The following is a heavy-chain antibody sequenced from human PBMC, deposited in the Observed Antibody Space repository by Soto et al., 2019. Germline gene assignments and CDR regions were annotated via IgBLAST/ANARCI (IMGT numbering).Heavy chain of an antibody. CDR1: GFTFRSYV. CDR2: TSYVGSDK. J-gene: IGHJ1*01. Sequence: QVQLVESGGGVVQPGTSLRVSCVGSGFTFRSYVIHWVRQAPGKGLEWVALTSYVGSDKYYGDSVRGRFTISRDNSRNTVYLQMDSLRLEDTALYYCARWGTTGGLDVWGQGTLVSVSS. D-gene: IGHD3-16*01. CDR3: ARWGTTGGLDV. V-gene: IGHV3-30*19.